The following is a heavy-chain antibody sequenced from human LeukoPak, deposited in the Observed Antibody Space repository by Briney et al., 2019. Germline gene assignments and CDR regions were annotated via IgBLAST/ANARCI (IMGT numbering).Heavy chain of an antibody. J-gene: IGHJ4*02. CDR3: PKGSGWYV. Sequence: GGSLTLSCAASGLTFSSYSMSWVRQAPGKGLEWVSVISGSGGSTDYADSVKGRFTISRDNSKNTLYLQMNSLRAEDTAVYYCPKGSGWYVWGQGTLVAVSS. CDR2: ISGSGGST. CDR1: GLTFSSYS. V-gene: IGHV3-23*01. D-gene: IGHD6-19*01.